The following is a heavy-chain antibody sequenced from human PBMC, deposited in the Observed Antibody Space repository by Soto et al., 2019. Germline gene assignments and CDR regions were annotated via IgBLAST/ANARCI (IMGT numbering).Heavy chain of an antibody. CDR1: GYTFTSYD. CDR3: VREVNDFWSGYYIDY. J-gene: IGHJ4*02. CDR2: MNPNSGNT. Sequence: QVQLVQSGAEVKKPGASVKVSCKASGYTFTSYDINWVRQATGQGLEWMGWMNPNSGNTGYAQKFKGRVTMTRNTSISTAYMELSSLRSEDTAVYYCVREVNDFWSGYYIDYWGQGTLVTVSS. D-gene: IGHD3-3*01. V-gene: IGHV1-8*01.